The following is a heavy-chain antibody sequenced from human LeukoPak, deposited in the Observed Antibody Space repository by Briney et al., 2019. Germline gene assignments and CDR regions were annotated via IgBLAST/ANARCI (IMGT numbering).Heavy chain of an antibody. Sequence: GGSLRLSCAASGFTFSSYGMHWVRQAPGKGLEWVAVIWYDGSNKYYADSVKGRFTISRDNSKNTLYLQMNGLRAEDTAVYYCARDKGYSGSYPDYWGQGTLVTVSS. CDR3: ARDKGYSGSYPDY. J-gene: IGHJ4*02. D-gene: IGHD1-26*01. CDR2: IWYDGSNK. CDR1: GFTFSSYG. V-gene: IGHV3-33*01.